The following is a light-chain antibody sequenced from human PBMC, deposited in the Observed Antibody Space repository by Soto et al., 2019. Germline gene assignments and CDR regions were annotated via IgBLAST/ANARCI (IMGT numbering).Light chain of an antibody. Sequence: EIVMTQSPATLSVSPGERATLSCRASQSVSNNLAWYQKKPCQAPRLLIYGASTRATGITARFSGSGSGKEFTLTISSLQSEDFAFYYCQQYNNWWTFGQGTRVDIK. J-gene: IGKJ1*01. CDR3: QQYNNWWT. CDR2: GAS. V-gene: IGKV3-15*01. CDR1: QSVSNN.